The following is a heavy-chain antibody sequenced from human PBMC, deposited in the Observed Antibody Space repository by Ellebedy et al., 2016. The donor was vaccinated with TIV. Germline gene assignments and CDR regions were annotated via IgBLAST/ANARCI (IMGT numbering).Heavy chain of an antibody. D-gene: IGHD3-9*01. J-gene: IGHJ5*01. CDR2: IDYSGST. CDR1: GGSITSYY. V-gene: IGHV4-59*12. Sequence: SETLSLTCTVSGGSITSYYWSWLRQPPGKGLEWIGYIDYSGSTNYSPSLKSRVTMSVDTAKNQFSLTLRSVSAADTALYYCARVIAQYEYYEILTGYYWFDPWGQGTLVTVSS. CDR3: ARVIAQYEYYEILTGYYWFDP.